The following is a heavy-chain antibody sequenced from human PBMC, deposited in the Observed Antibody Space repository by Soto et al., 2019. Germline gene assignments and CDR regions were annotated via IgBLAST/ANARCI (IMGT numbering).Heavy chain of an antibody. V-gene: IGHV3-48*02. CDR3: ARLYYDYV. Sequence: GGSLRLSCAASGHTFSTYSMNWVRQAPGKGLEWIAYISADSETIFYADSVKGRFTISRDDAERSLFLQMNSLRDEDTARYYCARLYYDYVWGQGTTVTVSS. CDR2: ISADSETI. CDR1: GHTFSTYS. D-gene: IGHD3-3*01. J-gene: IGHJ6*02.